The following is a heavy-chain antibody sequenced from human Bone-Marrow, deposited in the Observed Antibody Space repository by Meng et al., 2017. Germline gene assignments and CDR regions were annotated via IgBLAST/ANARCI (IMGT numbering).Heavy chain of an antibody. V-gene: IGHV4-39*01. CDR1: GCSISSSSYY. CDR2: IYYTGRT. J-gene: IGHJ4*02. D-gene: IGHD3-22*01. CDR3: ARREYYYDSSGYYGAGFDY. Sequence: QLQLQESGPGLVKPSETLSLTCTGSGCSISSSSYYWGWLRQPPGKGLEWIGSIYYTGRTYYNPSLKSRVTISVDTSKNQFSLKLSSVTAADTAVYYCARREYYYDSSGYYGAGFDYWGQGTLVTVSS.